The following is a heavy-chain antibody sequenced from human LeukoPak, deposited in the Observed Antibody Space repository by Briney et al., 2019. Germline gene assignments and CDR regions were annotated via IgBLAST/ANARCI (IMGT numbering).Heavy chain of an antibody. CDR1: GFSFNFYA. CDR2: ISYDGNNK. CDR3: ARGRCYYGSGSPTDFEY. J-gene: IGHJ4*02. Sequence: PGGSLRLSCAASGFSFNFYAMHWVRQAPGKGLEWVAVISYDGNNKFYADSVKGRFTISRDNSKNTLYLQMNDLRVEDTAVYYAARGRCYYGSGSPTDFEYWGQGTLVTVSS. D-gene: IGHD3-10*01. V-gene: IGHV3-30-3*01.